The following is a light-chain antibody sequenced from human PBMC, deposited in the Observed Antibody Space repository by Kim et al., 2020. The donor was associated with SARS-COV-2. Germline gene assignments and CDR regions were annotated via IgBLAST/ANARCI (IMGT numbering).Light chain of an antibody. CDR1: QDISKY. J-gene: IGKJ5*01. CDR3: LQHNTYPIT. Sequence: ATVGDRVTSTCRASQDISKYVSWYQQNPGRAPKRLIYGASSLQSGVPSRFSGSGSGTEFTLTISSVQPEDFATYFCLQHNTYPITFGQGTRLEIK. V-gene: IGKV1-17*01. CDR2: GAS.